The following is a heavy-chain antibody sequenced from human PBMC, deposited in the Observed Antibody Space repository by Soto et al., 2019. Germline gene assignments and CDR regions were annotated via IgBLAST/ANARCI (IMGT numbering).Heavy chain of an antibody. J-gene: IGHJ4*02. V-gene: IGHV3-48*02. Sequence: ESGGGLVQPGGSLRLSCAASGFTFRSYAMNWVRQAPGKGLEWVSYINSGSSTIYYADSAKGRFTISRDNAKNSLYLQMNSLRDEDTAVYFCVRDRGYTGYDLEYWGQGALVTVSS. CDR3: VRDRGYTGYDLEY. CDR1: GFTFRSYA. D-gene: IGHD5-12*01. CDR2: INSGSSTI.